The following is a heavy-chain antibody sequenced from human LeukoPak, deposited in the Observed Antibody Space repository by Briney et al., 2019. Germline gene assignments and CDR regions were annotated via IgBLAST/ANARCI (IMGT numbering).Heavy chain of an antibody. J-gene: IGHJ4*02. V-gene: IGHV3-21*01. CDR2: ISSSSSYI. CDR3: ARWVAAADFDY. D-gene: IGHD6-13*01. Sequence: GGSLRLSCAASGFTFSSYSMNWVRQAPGKGMEWVSSISSSSSYIYYADSVKGRFTISRDNAKNSLYLQMNSLRAEDTAVYYCARWVAAADFDYWGQGTLVTVSS. CDR1: GFTFSSYS.